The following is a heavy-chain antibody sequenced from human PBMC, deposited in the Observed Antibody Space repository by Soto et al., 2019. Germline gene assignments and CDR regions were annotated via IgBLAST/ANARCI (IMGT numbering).Heavy chain of an antibody. CDR2: IFYSGTT. J-gene: IGHJ5*02. Sequence: QLQLQESGPGLVKPSETLSLTCSLSGGAISDARFSWGWIRQTPGKGLEWIGSIFYSGTTFFNPALQSRVTISVGTSENQVSLKLSSVTAADTALYFCARQKWEQPKWFDPWGQGTLVTVSS. D-gene: IGHD1-26*01. CDR1: GGAISDARFS. V-gene: IGHV4-39*01. CDR3: ARQKWEQPKWFDP.